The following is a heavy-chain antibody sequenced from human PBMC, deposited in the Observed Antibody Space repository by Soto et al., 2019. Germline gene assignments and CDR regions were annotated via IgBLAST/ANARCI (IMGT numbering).Heavy chain of an antibody. Sequence: EVQLLESGGGLVQPGGSRRLSCAASGFTFSSYAMSWVRQAPGQGLEWVSTISASGSTYYADSVKGRFTISRDISKNTLYVQMSSLRAEDTAVYYCAKGGEGYCSGTSCLYHMDAWGKGTTVTVSS. J-gene: IGHJ6*03. D-gene: IGHD2-15*01. CDR3: AKGGEGYCSGTSCLYHMDA. CDR2: ISASGST. CDR1: GFTFSSYA. V-gene: IGHV3-23*01.